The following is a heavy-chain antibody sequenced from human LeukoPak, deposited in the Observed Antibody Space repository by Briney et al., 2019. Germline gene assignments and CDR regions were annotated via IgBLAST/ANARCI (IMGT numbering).Heavy chain of an antibody. V-gene: IGHV5-51*01. Sequence: KRGESLKISCKGSEYSFTNYWIGWVRQMPGKGLEWMGIIYPGDSDTRYSPSFQGQVTISADKSISTAYLRWSSLKASDTAMYFCATYAGSYSKYFQHWGQGTLVTVSS. CDR2: IYPGDSDT. CDR3: ATYAGSYSKYFQH. D-gene: IGHD3-10*01. CDR1: EYSFTNYW. J-gene: IGHJ1*01.